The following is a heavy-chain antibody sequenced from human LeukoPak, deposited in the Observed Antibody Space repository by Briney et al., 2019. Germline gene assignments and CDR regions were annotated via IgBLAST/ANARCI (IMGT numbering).Heavy chain of an antibody. V-gene: IGHV1-18*01. Sequence: GASVKVSCKASDYTFTSYGISWVRQAPGQGLEWMGWISAYNGNTNYAQKLQGRVTMTTDTSTSTAYMELRSLRSDDTAVYYCASIVSSSSRNWFDPWGQGTMVTVSS. J-gene: IGHJ5*02. D-gene: IGHD6-13*01. CDR3: ASIVSSSSRNWFDP. CDR1: DYTFTSYG. CDR2: ISAYNGNT.